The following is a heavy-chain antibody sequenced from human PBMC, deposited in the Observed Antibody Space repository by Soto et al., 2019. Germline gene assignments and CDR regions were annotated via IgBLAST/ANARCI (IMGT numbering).Heavy chain of an antibody. CDR3: ARERGGWAVNP. V-gene: IGHV3-11*01. CDR1: GFTFSDYY. J-gene: IGHJ5*02. CDR2: IRSGGVTI. Sequence: QVQLVESGGGLVKPGGSLRLSCAASGFTFSDYYMSWIRQAPGKGLEWVSYIRSGGVTIYYADSVKGRFTISRDNGKDSLYLQMNSLSAEDTAVYYCARERGGWAVNPWGQGTLVTVSS. D-gene: IGHD4-4*01.